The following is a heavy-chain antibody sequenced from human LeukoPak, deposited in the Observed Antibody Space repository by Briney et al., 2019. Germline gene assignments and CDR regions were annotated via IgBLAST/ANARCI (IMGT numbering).Heavy chain of an antibody. CDR3: AKGLVGYCSGGSCYIDY. CDR1: GFTFSSYG. J-gene: IGHJ4*02. CDR2: ISYDGSNK. V-gene: IGHV3-30*18. D-gene: IGHD2-15*01. Sequence: PGRSLRLSCAASGFTFSSYGMHWVRQAPGKGLEWVAVISYDGSNKYYADSVKGRFTISRDNSKNTLYLQMNSPRAEDTAIYYCAKGLVGYCSGGSCYIDYWGQGTLVTVSS.